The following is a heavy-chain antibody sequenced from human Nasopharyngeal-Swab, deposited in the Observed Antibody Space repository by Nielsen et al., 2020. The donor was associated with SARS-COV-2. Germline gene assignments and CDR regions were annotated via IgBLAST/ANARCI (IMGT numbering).Heavy chain of an antibody. CDR1: GFTFSSYA. CDR2: IWYDGSNK. V-gene: IGHV3-33*08. D-gene: IGHD6-13*01. J-gene: IGHJ4*02. Sequence: GESLKISCAASGFTFSSYAMSWVRQAPGKGLEWVAVIWYDGSNKYYADSVKGRFTISRDNSKNTLYLQMNSLRAEDTAVYYCARDPGSSSWSEYYFDYWGQGTLVTVSS. CDR3: ARDPGSSSWSEYYFDY.